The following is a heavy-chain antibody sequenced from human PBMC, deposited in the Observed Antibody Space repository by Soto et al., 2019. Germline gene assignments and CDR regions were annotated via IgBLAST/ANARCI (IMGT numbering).Heavy chain of an antibody. V-gene: IGHV3-30-3*01. J-gene: IGHJ6*02. CDR3: ASGRGRNFRYPLDV. CDR2: ISYDGGNK. Sequence: PGGSLRLSCAASGLAFSDYAMHWVRQAPGKGLEWVAVISYDGGNKYYTDSVQGRFTISRDSSKNTLYLQVNSLRVEDTAVYHCASGRGRNFRYPLDVCSRGTTVTGS. D-gene: IGHD1-1*01. CDR1: GLAFSDYA.